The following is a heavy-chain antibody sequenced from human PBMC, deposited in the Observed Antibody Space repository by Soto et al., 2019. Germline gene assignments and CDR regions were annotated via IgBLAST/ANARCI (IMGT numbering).Heavy chain of an antibody. Sequence: SDTLSLTCTVSGGSINSGRFYWSWIRQHPGKGLEWIGHISDSGSSYYNPSLESRVTISVDTSKNQFSLKLSAVTAADTAVYFCARTTFYDIFTAYYSLFDYWGQGTMVTVSS. V-gene: IGHV4-31*03. CDR2: ISDSGSS. CDR3: ARTTFYDIFTAYYSLFDY. CDR1: GGSINSGRFY. D-gene: IGHD3-9*01. J-gene: IGHJ4*02.